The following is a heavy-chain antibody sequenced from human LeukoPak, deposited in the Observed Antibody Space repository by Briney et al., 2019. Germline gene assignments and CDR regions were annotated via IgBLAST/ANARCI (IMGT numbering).Heavy chain of an antibody. CDR3: AKDGSRSFDY. CDR1: GFTFRSYG. J-gene: IGHJ4*02. V-gene: IGHV3-30*18. CDR2: ISYDESIK. Sequence: PGGSLRLSCAASGFTFRSYGMHWVRQAPGKGLEWVAVISYDESIKYYADSVKGRFTISRDNSKDTLYLQMNSPRAEDTAVYYCAKDGSRSFDYWGQGTLVTVSS.